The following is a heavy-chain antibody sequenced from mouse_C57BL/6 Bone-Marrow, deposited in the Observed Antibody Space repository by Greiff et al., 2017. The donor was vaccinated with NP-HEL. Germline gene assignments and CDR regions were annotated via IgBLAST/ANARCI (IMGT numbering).Heavy chain of an antibody. J-gene: IGHJ3*01. Sequence: EVKLEESGAELVRPGASVKLSCTASGFNIKDDYMHWVKQRPEQGLEWIGWIDPENGDTEYASKFQGKATITADTSSNTAYLQLSSLTSEDTAVYYCTTNSGYGSSSWFAYWGQGTLVTVAA. V-gene: IGHV14-4*01. D-gene: IGHD1-1*01. CDR1: GFNIKDDY. CDR2: IDPENGDT. CDR3: TTNSGYGSSSWFAY.